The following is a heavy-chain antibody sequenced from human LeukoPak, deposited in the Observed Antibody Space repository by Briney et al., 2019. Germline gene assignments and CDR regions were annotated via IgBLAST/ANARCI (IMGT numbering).Heavy chain of an antibody. Sequence: SETLSLTCTVSNTSISGANYWGWVLQPPGKGLEWIATIHHSGRTYYNPSLKSRVTISADTSKNEFSVKLTSVTATDTAVYYCARVTDFWSGYYIRYFDLWGQGSLVTVSS. CDR3: ARVTDFWSGYYIRYFDL. CDR2: IHHSGRT. J-gene: IGHJ5*02. D-gene: IGHD3-3*01. V-gene: IGHV4-38-2*02. CDR1: NTSISGANY.